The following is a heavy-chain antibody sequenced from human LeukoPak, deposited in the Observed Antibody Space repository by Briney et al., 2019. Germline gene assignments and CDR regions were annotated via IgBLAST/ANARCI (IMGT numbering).Heavy chain of an antibody. CDR3: ARGRIGYCTNGVCRNWFDP. CDR1: GGSISSYY. CDR2: IYYSGST. J-gene: IGHJ5*02. V-gene: IGHV4-59*12. Sequence: SETLSLTCTVSGGSISSYYWSWIRQPPGKGLEWIGYIYYSGSTNYNPSLKSRVTISVDKSKNQFSLKLSSVTAADTAVYYCARGRIGYCTNGVCRNWFDPWGQGTLVTVSS. D-gene: IGHD2-8*01.